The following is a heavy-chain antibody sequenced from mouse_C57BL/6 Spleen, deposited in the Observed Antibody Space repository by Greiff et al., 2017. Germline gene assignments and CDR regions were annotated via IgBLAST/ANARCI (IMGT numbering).Heavy chain of an antibody. Sequence: EVQLQQSGPVLVKPGASVKMSCKASGYTFTDYYMNWVKQSHGKSLEWIGVINPYNGGTSYNQKFKGKATLTVDKSSSTAYMELNSLTSEDSAVYYCARGGLLSYAMDYWGQGTSVTVSS. V-gene: IGHV1-19*01. CDR2: INPYNGGT. J-gene: IGHJ4*01. D-gene: IGHD2-3*01. CDR3: ARGGLLSYAMDY. CDR1: GYTFTDYY.